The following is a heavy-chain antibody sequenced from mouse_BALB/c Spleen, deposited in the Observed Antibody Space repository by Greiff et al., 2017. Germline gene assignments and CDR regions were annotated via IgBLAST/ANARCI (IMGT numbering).Heavy chain of an antibody. CDR1: GYSITSGYT. CDR3: ARGPYYGYGPFDY. V-gene: IGHV3-6*02. D-gene: IGHD1-2*01. CDR2: ISYAGSN. Sequence: EVKVEESGPGLVKPSQSLSLTCSVTGYSITSGYTWNWIRQFPGNKLEWMGYISYAGSNNYTPSLKNRTSITRDTSKNQFFQKLNSVTTEDTATYYCARGPYYGYGPFDYWGQGTTLTVSS. J-gene: IGHJ2*01.